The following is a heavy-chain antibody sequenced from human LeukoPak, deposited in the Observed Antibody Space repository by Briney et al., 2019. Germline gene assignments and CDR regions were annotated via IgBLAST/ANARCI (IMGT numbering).Heavy chain of an antibody. J-gene: IGHJ4*02. CDR1: GGSISSYY. D-gene: IGHD2-2*02. V-gene: IGHV4-59*01. CDR3: ARGDCSSTSCYREGYYFDY. Sequence: SETLSLTCTVSGGSISSYYWSWIRQPPGKGLEWIGYVYYSGSTNYNPSLKSRVTISVDTSKNQFSLKLSSVTAADTAVYYCARGDCSSTSCYREGYYFDYWGQGTLVTVSS. CDR2: VYYSGST.